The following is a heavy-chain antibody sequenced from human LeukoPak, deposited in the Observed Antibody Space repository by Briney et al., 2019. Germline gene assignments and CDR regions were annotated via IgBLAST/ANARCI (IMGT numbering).Heavy chain of an antibody. D-gene: IGHD6-13*01. CDR3: ARVRSSSWLDAFDI. V-gene: IGHV4-39*07. Sequence: SETLSLTCTVSGGSISSYYWGWIRQPPGKGLEWIGSIYYSGSTYYNPSLKSRVTISVDTSKNQFSLKLSSVTAADTAVYYCARVRSSSWLDAFDIWGQGTMVTVSS. CDR2: IYYSGST. J-gene: IGHJ3*02. CDR1: GGSISSYY.